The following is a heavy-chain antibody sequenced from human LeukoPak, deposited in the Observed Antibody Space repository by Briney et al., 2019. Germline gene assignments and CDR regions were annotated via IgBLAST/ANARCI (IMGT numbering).Heavy chain of an antibody. CDR3: ARPRKWGFDY. Sequence: GGSLRLSCAASGFTFSDYYMNWIRQAPGKGPEWVSYISDSDSYTNYADSVKGRFTISRDNAKNSLYLQMNSLRAEDTAVYYCARPRKWGFDYWGQGTLVTVSS. J-gene: IGHJ4*02. D-gene: IGHD1-26*01. CDR1: GFTFSDYY. CDR2: ISDSDSYT. V-gene: IGHV3-11*03.